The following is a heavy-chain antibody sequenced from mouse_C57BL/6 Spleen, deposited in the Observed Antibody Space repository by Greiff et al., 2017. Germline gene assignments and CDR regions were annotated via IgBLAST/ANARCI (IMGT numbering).Heavy chain of an antibody. J-gene: IGHJ2*01. V-gene: IGHV14-4*01. Sequence: EVQLQQSGAELVRPGASVKLSCTASGFNIKDDYMHWVKQRPEQGLEWIGWIDPENGDTEYASKFQGKATITADTSSNTAYLRLSSLTSEDTAVYYCTTDTTGVDYFDYWGQGTTLTVSS. D-gene: IGHD1-1*01. CDR3: TTDTTGVDYFDY. CDR2: IDPENGDT. CDR1: GFNIKDDY.